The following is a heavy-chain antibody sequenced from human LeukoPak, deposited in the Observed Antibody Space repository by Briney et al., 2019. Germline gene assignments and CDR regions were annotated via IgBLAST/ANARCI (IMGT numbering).Heavy chain of an antibody. J-gene: IGHJ4*02. V-gene: IGHV3-9*01. CDR2: VSWNSRII. D-gene: IGHD1-26*01. Sequence: GGSLRLSCAASGFTFDDYATYWVRQAPGKGLEWVSGVSWNSRIIDYADSVKGRFTISRDNAKRSLYLQMNSLRSEDTAFYYCARLTGAASGTYYFDYWGQGTLVTVSS. CDR1: GFTFDDYA. CDR3: ARLTGAASGTYYFDY.